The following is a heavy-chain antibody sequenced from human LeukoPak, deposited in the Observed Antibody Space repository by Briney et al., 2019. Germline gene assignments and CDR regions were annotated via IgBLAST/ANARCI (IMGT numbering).Heavy chain of an antibody. D-gene: IGHD2-2*02. CDR3: VRYCSSTTCYTRAVDY. J-gene: IGHJ4*02. CDR2: IYHSGNA. V-gene: IGHV4-38-2*02. Sequence: PSETLSLTCTVSGYSITSGYNWAWIRPPPGKVLEWIGSIYHSGNAYYNPPLKSRVTISVDTSKDQFSLKLSSVTAADTAVYYCVRYCSSTTCYTRAVDYWGQGTLVTVSS. CDR1: GYSITSGYN.